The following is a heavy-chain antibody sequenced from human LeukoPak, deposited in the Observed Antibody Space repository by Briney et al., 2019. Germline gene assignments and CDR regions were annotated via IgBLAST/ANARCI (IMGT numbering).Heavy chain of an antibody. D-gene: IGHD6-19*01. Sequence: SETLSLTCTVSGGSISSYYWSWIRRPPGKGLEWIGYIYTSGSTNYNPSLKSRVTISLDTSKNHFSLNLSSVTAADTAMYYCARSGGWQSPFDYWAQGTLVTVSS. V-gene: IGHV4-4*09. CDR3: ARSGGWQSPFDY. CDR1: GGSISSYY. CDR2: IYTSGST. J-gene: IGHJ4*02.